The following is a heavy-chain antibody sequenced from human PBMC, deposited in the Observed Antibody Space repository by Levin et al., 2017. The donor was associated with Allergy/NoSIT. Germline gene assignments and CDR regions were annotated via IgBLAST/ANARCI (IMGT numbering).Heavy chain of an antibody. CDR1: GDSISSYY. V-gene: IGHV4-59*01. CDR3: ARGRRIAAAGAIWFDP. D-gene: IGHD6-13*01. J-gene: IGHJ5*02. CDR2: IYYSGST. Sequence: SETLSLTCTVSGDSISSYYWSWIRQPPGKGLEWIGYIYYSGSTNYNPSLMSRVTISIGTSKNEFSLKLNSVTTADTAVYFCARGRRIAAAGAIWFDPWGQGTLVTVSS.